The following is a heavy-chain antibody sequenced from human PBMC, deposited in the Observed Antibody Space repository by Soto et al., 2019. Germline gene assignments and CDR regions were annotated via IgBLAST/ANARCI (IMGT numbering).Heavy chain of an antibody. CDR3: ARVAYRNGRILDY. CDR2: IKPDGSEK. CDR1: VFPVSSYW. V-gene: IGHV3-7*01. Sequence: RFSCASSVFPVSSYWMSLVRQAPGKGLEWVANIKPDGSEKYYVDSVKGRFSISRDNAEKSLYLQMTSQRGEDTAVYFCARVAYRNGRILDYCAQWTLVTVSP. J-gene: IGHJ4*03. D-gene: IGHD6-19*01.